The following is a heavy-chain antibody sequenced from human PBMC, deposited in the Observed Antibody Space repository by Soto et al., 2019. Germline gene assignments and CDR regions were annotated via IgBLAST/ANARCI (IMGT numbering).Heavy chain of an antibody. D-gene: IGHD6-19*01. CDR1: GYNFGSYC. J-gene: IGHJ6*02. CDR3: ARSKRGAYSSGWYSLSGYYTYGIDV. CDR2: IYPGDSDT. V-gene: IGHV5-51*01. Sequence: PGESLKISCKASGYNFGSYCSGWVRQMPGKGLEWMGIIYPGDSDTKYSPSVQGQVTISADRSISTAYLQWTSLKASDTAMYYCARSKRGAYSSGWYSLSGYYTYGIDVWGQGTKVTV.